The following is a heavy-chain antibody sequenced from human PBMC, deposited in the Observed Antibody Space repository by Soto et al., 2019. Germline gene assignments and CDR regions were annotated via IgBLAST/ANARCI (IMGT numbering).Heavy chain of an antibody. V-gene: IGHV5-10-1*01. J-gene: IGHJ6*02. CDR1: GYSFTSYW. CDR3: ARQSPGSVHLYYYYYCMDV. Sequence: GESLKISCKGSGYSFTSYWISWVRQMPGKGLEWMGRIDPSDSYTNYSPSFQGHVTISADKSISTAYLQWSSLKASDTAMYYCARQSPGSVHLYYYYYCMDVWGQGTTVTVSS. CDR2: IDPSDSYT. D-gene: IGHD6-19*01.